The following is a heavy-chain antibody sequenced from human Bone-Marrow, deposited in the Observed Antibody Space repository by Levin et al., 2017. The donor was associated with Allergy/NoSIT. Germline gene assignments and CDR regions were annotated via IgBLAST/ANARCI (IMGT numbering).Heavy chain of an antibody. Sequence: GSLRLSCTVSGGSISSYYWSWIRQPPGKGLEWIGYIYYSGSTNYNPSLKSRVTISVDTSKNQFSLKLSSVTAADTAVYYCARDRATNWFNWFDPWGQGTLVTVSS. J-gene: IGHJ5*02. CDR3: ARDRATNWFNWFDP. D-gene: IGHD7-27*01. CDR1: GGSISSYY. CDR2: IYYSGST. V-gene: IGHV4-59*01.